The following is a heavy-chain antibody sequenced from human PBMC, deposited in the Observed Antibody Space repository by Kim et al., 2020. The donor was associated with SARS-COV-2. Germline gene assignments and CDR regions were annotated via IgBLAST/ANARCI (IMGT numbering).Heavy chain of an antibody. J-gene: IGHJ4*01. V-gene: IGHV3-48*03. CDR3: ARGITFGGELPYFDY. Sequence: ADSVKGRFTISRENARNSLYLQMKRLRVEDTAVYFCARGITFGGELPYFDYWGQGTLVAVST. D-gene: IGHD3-16*01.